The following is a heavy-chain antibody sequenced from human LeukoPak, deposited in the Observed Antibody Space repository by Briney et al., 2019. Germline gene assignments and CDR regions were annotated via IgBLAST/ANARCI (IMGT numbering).Heavy chain of an antibody. CDR1: GFTFNNYA. CDR3: AKSTQFASGYSYGPNWFDP. D-gene: IGHD5-18*01. J-gene: IGHJ5*02. CDR2: TSGSGGST. Sequence: PGGSLRLSCAASGFTFNNYAMNWVRQAPGKGLEWVSATSGSGGSTYYADSVKGRFTISRDNSKNTLYLQMNSLRAEDTAVYYCAKSTQFASGYSYGPNWFDPWGQGTLVTVSS. V-gene: IGHV3-23*01.